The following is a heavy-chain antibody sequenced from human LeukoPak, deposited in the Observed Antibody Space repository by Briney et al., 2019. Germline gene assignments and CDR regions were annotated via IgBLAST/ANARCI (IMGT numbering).Heavy chain of an antibody. CDR1: GFTFSSYV. CDR3: AREGRLCSSTSCYGDY. Sequence: GGSLRLSCAASGFTFSSYVMSWVRQAPGKGLEWVSSISSSSSYIYYADSVKGRFTISRDNAKNSLYLQMNSLRAEDTAVYYCAREGRLCSSTSCYGDYWGQGTLVTVSS. J-gene: IGHJ4*02. V-gene: IGHV3-21*01. D-gene: IGHD2-2*01. CDR2: ISSSSSYI.